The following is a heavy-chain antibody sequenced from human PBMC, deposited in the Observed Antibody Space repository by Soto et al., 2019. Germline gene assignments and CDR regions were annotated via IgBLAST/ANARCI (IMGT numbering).Heavy chain of an antibody. J-gene: IGHJ5*02. CDR1: GFTFSDYA. V-gene: IGHV3-23*01. D-gene: IGHD6-25*01. Sequence: ELQLLESGGGLVQPGGSLRLSCAASGFTFSDYAMSWVRQAPGKGLEWVSAIGTRDDIFYADSVKGRFTISRDDSKNTLYLQMTSLSAEDTALYYCAKDLGSEGFHCNWFAPWGQGPLVTVSS. CDR3: AKDLGSEGFHCNWFAP. CDR2: IGTRDDI.